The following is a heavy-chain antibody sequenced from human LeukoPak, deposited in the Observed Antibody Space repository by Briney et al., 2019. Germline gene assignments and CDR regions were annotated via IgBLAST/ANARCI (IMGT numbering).Heavy chain of an antibody. Sequence: ASVKVSCKASGYTFTGYYMHWVRQAPGQGLEWMGWINPNSGGTIYAQKFQGRVTMTEDTSTDTAYMELSSLRSEDTAVYYCATGPYCSGGSCYHLREFDYWGQGTLVTVSS. CDR2: INPNSGGT. J-gene: IGHJ4*02. CDR1: GYTFTGYY. V-gene: IGHV1-2*02. D-gene: IGHD2-15*01. CDR3: ATGPYCSGGSCYHLREFDY.